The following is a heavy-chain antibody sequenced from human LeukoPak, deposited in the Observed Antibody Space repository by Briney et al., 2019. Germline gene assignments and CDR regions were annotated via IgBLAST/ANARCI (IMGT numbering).Heavy chain of an antibody. CDR1: GFTFSSYG. J-gene: IGHJ4*02. D-gene: IGHD3-9*01. Sequence: QSGGSLRLSCAASGFTFSSYGMHWVRQAPGKGLEWVAVIWYGGSNKYYADSAKGRFTISRDNSKNTLYLQMNSLRAEDTAVYYCATVDWLSSYWGQGTLVTVSS. V-gene: IGHV3-33*08. CDR3: ATVDWLSSY. CDR2: IWYGGSNK.